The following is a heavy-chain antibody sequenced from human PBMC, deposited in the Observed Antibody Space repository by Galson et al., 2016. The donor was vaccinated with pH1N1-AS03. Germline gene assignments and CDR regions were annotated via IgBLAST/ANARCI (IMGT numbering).Heavy chain of an antibody. CDR3: DRRRYSGFDI. V-gene: IGHV6-1*01. J-gene: IGHJ3*02. Sequence: CAISGDSVSSNIYAWNCIRHSPPRRLEWLGRTYWRSKCNIDYALSLKSRITINTDTSKNQFSLQLTSVIPDDTAVYYYDRRRYSGFDIWGQGAKVTVSS. CDR2: TYWRSKCNI. CDR1: GDSVSSNIYA. D-gene: IGHD2-15*01.